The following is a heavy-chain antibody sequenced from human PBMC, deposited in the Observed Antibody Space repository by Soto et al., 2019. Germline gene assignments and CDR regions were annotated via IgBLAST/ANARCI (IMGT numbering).Heavy chain of an antibody. V-gene: IGHV4-34*01. CDR1: GGSFSGYY. D-gene: IGHD2-2*01. CDR2: INHSGST. J-gene: IGHJ6*03. Sequence: QVQLQQWGAGLLKPSETLSLTCAVYGGSFSGYYWSWIRQPPGKGLEWIGEINHSGSTNYNPSLKSRVTISVDTSKNQFSLKLSSVTAADTAVYYCARGKLYCSSTSCYTQYYYYYMDVWGKGTTVTVSS. CDR3: ARGKLYCSSTSCYTQYYYYYMDV.